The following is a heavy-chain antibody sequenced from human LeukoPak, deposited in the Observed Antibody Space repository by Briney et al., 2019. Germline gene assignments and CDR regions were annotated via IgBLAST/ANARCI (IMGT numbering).Heavy chain of an antibody. D-gene: IGHD2-2*01. J-gene: IGHJ5*02. CDR3: ARVREPVVVPAAPAWFDP. CDR2: IYYSGST. V-gene: IGHV4-59*01. CDR1: GGSISSYY. Sequence: SETLSLTCTVSGGSISSYYWSWIRQPPGKGLEWIGYIYYSGSTNYNPSLKSRVTISVDTSKNQFSLKLSSVTAADTAVYYCARVREPVVVPAAPAWFDPWGQGTLVTVSS.